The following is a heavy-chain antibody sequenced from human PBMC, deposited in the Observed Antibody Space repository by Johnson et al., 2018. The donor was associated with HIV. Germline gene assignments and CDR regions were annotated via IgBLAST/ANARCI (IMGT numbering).Heavy chain of an antibody. CDR3: AKDERAGQWLVLAFDI. Sequence: VQLVESGGGLVKPGGSLRLSCAASGFTVSSHYMSSVRQAPGMGLQWVAGIYSCGGNQYVASVKGRFTISRDNARNLLFLQMNSLRAEDTAVYYCAKDERAGQWLVLAFDIWGQGTMVTVSS. CDR1: GFTVSSHY. V-gene: IGHV3-66*01. D-gene: IGHD6-19*01. J-gene: IGHJ3*02. CDR2: IYSCGGN.